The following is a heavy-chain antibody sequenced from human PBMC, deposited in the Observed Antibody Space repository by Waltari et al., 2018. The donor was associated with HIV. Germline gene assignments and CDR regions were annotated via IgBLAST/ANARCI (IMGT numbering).Heavy chain of an antibody. Sequence: QVQLQESGPGLVRPSQTLSLTCTVSGDSISRDEYYWNWIRQSPGKGLEWIGFIYYTGNTNYNPSLKSRVIMSINKSKNQFSLKLSSVTAADTAVYYCARDLADV. CDR2: IYYTGNT. CDR1: GDSISRDEYY. D-gene: IGHD3-16*01. CDR3: ARDLADV. J-gene: IGHJ6*01. V-gene: IGHV4-30-4*08.